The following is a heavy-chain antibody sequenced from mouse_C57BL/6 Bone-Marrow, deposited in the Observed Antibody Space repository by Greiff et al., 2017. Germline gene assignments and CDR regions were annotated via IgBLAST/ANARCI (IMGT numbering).Heavy chain of an antibody. J-gene: IGHJ2*01. CDR3: ARPNYYGSSYEDY. CDR1: GYAFTNYL. Sequence: VQLQQSGAELVRPGTSVKVSCKASGYAFTNYLIEWVKQRPGQGLEWIGVINPGSGGTNYNEKFKGKATLTADKSSSTAYMQLSSLTSEDSAVYFCARPNYYGSSYEDYWGQGTTLTVSS. D-gene: IGHD1-1*01. CDR2: INPGSGGT. V-gene: IGHV1-54*01.